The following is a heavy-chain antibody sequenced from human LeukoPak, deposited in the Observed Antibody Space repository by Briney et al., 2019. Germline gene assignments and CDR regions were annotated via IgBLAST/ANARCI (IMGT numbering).Heavy chain of an antibody. D-gene: IGHD3-10*01. CDR2: IIPIFGTA. Sequence: GASVKVSCKASGGTFSSYAISWVRQAPGQGLEWMGGIIPIFGTANYAQKYQGRVTITADESTSTAYMELSSLRSEDTAVYYCAQQITIGMDVWGQGTTVTVSS. J-gene: IGHJ6*02. CDR3: AQQITIGMDV. V-gene: IGHV1-69*01. CDR1: GGTFSSYA.